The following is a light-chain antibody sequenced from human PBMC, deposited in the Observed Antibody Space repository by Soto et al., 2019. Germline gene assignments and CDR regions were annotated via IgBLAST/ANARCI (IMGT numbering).Light chain of an antibody. CDR1: QGINTY. J-gene: IGKJ4*01. Sequence: DIQLTQSPSFLSASVGDRVTITCRASQGINTYLAWYQQKLGKAPKVLIYDASKLHSGVPSRFSGSGSGTEFTLTISSLQPEEFATDFCQQLNTYSSFGGGTKVEIK. CDR2: DAS. V-gene: IGKV1-9*01. CDR3: QQLNTYSS.